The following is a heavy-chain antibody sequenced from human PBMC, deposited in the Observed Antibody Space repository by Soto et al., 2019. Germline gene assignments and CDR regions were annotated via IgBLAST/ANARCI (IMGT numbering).Heavy chain of an antibody. CDR1: GFTFRSYG. J-gene: IGHJ4*02. CDR3: AREAGCSSTSCPSLDY. D-gene: IGHD2-2*01. Sequence: QVQLVESGGGVVQPGRSLRLSCAASGFTFRSYGMHWVRQAPGKGLEWVALIWYDGSNKYYADSVKGRFTISRDNSKNTLDLQMNSLRAEDTAVYYCAREAGCSSTSCPSLDYWGQGTLVTVSS. CDR2: IWYDGSNK. V-gene: IGHV3-33*01.